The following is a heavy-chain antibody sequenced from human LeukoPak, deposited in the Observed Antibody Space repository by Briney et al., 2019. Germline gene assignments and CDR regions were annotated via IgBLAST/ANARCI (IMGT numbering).Heavy chain of an antibody. CDR2: INPNSGGT. CDR1: GYTFTGYY. J-gene: IGHJ4*02. V-gene: IGHV1-2*06. Sequence: AASVKVSFKASGYTFTGYYIHWVRQAPGQGLEWMGRINPNSGGTNYAQKFQGRVTMTRDTSISAAYMDLSRLRSDDTAVYYCARGSIVGATFDYFDYWGQGTLVTVSS. CDR3: ARGSIVGATFDYFDY. D-gene: IGHD1-26*01.